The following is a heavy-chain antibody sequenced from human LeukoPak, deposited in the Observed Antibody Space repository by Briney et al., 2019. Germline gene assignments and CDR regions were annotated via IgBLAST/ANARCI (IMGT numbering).Heavy chain of an antibody. V-gene: IGHV1-46*01. CDR1: GYTFTSYY. Sequence: GASVKVSCKASGYTFTSYYMHWVRQAPGQGLEWMGIINPSGGSTSYAQKFQGRVTMTRDTSTSTVYMEPSSLRSEDTAVYYCARVKPNYYDSSAYGTFDIWGQGTMVTVSS. J-gene: IGHJ3*02. CDR3: ARVKPNYYDSSAYGTFDI. D-gene: IGHD3-22*01. CDR2: INPSGGST.